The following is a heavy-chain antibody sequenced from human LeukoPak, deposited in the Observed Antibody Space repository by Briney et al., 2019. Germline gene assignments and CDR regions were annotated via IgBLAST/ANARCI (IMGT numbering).Heavy chain of an antibody. CDR2: IIPIFGTA. V-gene: IGHV1-69*13. Sequence: ASVKVSCKASGGTFSSYAISWVRQAPGQGLEWMGGIIPIFGTANYAQKFQGRVTITADESTSTAYMELSSLRSEDTAVYCCARGTGTTRGLVYYYYGMDVWGQGTTVTVSS. CDR1: GGTFSSYA. J-gene: IGHJ6*02. D-gene: IGHD1-1*01. CDR3: ARGTGTTRGLVYYYYGMDV.